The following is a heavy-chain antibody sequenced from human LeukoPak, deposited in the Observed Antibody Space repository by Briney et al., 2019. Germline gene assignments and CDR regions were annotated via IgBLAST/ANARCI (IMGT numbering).Heavy chain of an antibody. CDR2: IYYSGST. Sequence: PSETLSLTCTVSGASVSSYYWSWIRQPPGKGLEWIGYIYYSGSTNYNPSLKSRITISVDTSKNQFSLRLSSVTAADTAVYFCAMGFWYEEYFRHWGQGSLVIVSS. CDR1: GASVSSYY. V-gene: IGHV4-59*02. J-gene: IGHJ1*01. D-gene: IGHD6-13*01. CDR3: AMGFWYEEYFRH.